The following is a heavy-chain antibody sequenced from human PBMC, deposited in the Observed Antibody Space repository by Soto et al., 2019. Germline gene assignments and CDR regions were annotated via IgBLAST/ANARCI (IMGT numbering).Heavy chain of an antibody. D-gene: IGHD6-13*01. CDR3: ARGLWGILPTQAFDI. Sequence: PGGSLRLSCAASGFTFSTSAMTWVRQAPGKGLEWVSTISGSGSSTYYADSVKGRFTASRDNPKDTLYMQMNSLRAEDTAIYYCARGLWGILPTQAFDIWGQGTMVTVSS. CDR2: ISGSGSST. CDR1: GFTFSTSA. J-gene: IGHJ3*02. V-gene: IGHV3-23*01.